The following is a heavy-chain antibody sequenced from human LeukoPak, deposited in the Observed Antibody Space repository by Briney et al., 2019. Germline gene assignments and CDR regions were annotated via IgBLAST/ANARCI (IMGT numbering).Heavy chain of an antibody. D-gene: IGHD3-22*01. V-gene: IGHV4-39*07. CDR1: GGSISSGGYY. CDR2: INHSGST. CDR3: ARGPRRLVVTHFDY. Sequence: SETLSLTCTVSGGSISSGGYYWSWIRQPPGKGLEWIGEINHSGSTNYNPSLKSRVTISVGTSKNQFSLKLSSVTAADTAVYYCARGPRRLVVTHFDYWGQGTLVTVSS. J-gene: IGHJ4*02.